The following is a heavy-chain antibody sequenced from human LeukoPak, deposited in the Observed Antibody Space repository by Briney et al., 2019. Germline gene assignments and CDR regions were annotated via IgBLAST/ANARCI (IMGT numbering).Heavy chain of an antibody. D-gene: IGHD5-12*01. Sequence: GSLRLSCAASGFIFSNYWMYWVRQAPGKGLEWVANIKQDGSQKYYVDSVKGRFTISRDNAKNSLYLQLNSLRVEDTAVYYCARDADGGYSFAYWGQGTLVTVSS. CDR2: IKQDGSQK. CDR1: GFIFSNYW. J-gene: IGHJ4*02. V-gene: IGHV3-7*01. CDR3: ARDADGGYSFAY.